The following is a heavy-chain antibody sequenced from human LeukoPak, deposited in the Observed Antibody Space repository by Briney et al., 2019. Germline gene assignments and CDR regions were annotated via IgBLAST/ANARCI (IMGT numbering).Heavy chain of an antibody. CDR2: MNPNSGNT. CDR3: ARVVGRYYYYYMDV. V-gene: IGHV1-8*03. J-gene: IGHJ6*03. Sequence: ASVKVSCKASGGTFSSYAISWVRQATGQGLEWMGWMNPNSGNTGYAQKFQGRVTITRNTSISTAYMELSSLRSEDTAVYYCARVVGRYYYYYMDVWGKGTTVTVSS. CDR1: GGTFSSYA. D-gene: IGHD2-2*01.